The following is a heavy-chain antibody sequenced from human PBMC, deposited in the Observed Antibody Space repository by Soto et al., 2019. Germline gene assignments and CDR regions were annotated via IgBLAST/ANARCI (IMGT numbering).Heavy chain of an antibody. CDR1: GFTFSLYA. CDR2: IKSKTDGGTT. CDR3: TTDIPDVDTLYYYYYMDV. J-gene: IGHJ6*03. Sequence: PGGSLRLSCTASGFTFSLYARSWARHTPGKGLEWVGRIKSKTDGGTTDYAAPVKGRFTISRDDSKNTLYLQMNSLKTEDTAVYYCTTDIPDVDTLYYYYYMDVWGKGTTVTVSS. V-gene: IGHV3-15*01. D-gene: IGHD2-15*01.